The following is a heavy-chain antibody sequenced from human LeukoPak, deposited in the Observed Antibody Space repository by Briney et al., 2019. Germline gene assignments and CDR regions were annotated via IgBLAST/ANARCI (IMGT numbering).Heavy chain of an antibody. D-gene: IGHD3/OR15-3a*01. CDR1: GFTFSSYS. CDR2: ISSSSSYI. V-gene: IGHV3-21*04. J-gene: IGHJ3*02. Sequence: PGGSLRLSCAASGFTFSSYSMNWVRQAPGKGLEWVSSISSSSSYIYYADSVKGRFTISRDNAKNSLYVQMSGLRAEDTAIYYCAKAFWTHTLGAFDIWGQGTMVTVSS. CDR3: AKAFWTHTLGAFDI.